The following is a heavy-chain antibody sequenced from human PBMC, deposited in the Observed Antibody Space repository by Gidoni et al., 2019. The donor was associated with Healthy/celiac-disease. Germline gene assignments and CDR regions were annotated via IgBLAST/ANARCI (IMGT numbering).Heavy chain of an antibody. Sequence: VQLVQSGAEVKKPGSSVKGSCEASGGTVSSYAISGVRQAPGKGLEWMGGLIPIFGTANSAPKFQGRVTITADKSTSTAYMELRSLRSEDTAVYYCAVLVAGTHSSSAIDYWGQGTLVTVSS. V-gene: IGHV1-69*06. J-gene: IGHJ4*02. CDR3: AVLVAGTHSSSAIDY. CDR1: GGTVSSYA. D-gene: IGHD6-19*01. CDR2: LIPIFGTA.